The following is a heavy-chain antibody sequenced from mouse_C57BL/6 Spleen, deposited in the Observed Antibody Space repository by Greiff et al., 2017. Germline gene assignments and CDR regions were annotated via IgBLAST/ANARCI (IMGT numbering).Heavy chain of an antibody. V-gene: IGHV1-66*01. J-gene: IGHJ4*01. CDR3: ARGEGYYYAMDY. Sequence: QVQLQQSGPELVKPGASVKISCKASGYSFTSYYIHWVKQRPGQGLEWIGWIYPGSGNTKYNEKFKGKATLTADTSSSTAYMQLSSLTSEDSAVYYCARGEGYYYAMDYWGQGTSVTVSS. CDR1: GYSFTSYY. CDR2: IYPGSGNT.